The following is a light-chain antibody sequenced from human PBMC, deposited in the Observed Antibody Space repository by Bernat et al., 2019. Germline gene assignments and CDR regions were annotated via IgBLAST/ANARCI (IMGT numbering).Light chain of an antibody. V-gene: IGLV2-14*03. J-gene: IGLJ1*01. CDR2: DVT. CDR3: ISYTSISTYV. Sequence: QSALTQPASVSGSPGQSITISCTGTTSDVGCYNYVSWYQQHPGKAPKLMIIDVTTRPSGVSNRFCGSKSGNTASLTISGLQAEDEADYYCISYTSISTYVFGTGTKVTV. CDR1: TSDVGCYNY.